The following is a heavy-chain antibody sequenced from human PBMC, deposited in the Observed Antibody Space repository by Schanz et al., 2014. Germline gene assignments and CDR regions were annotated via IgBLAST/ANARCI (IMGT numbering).Heavy chain of an antibody. Sequence: EVQLVESGGGWVQPGGSLRLSCASSGFSFTTYAMSWVRQVPGKGLEWVSYISSSSSTRYYADSVKGRFTISRDNAKNSLYLEMNSLRAEDTALYYCARDRRNADLDYWGQGTLVTVSS. CDR2: ISSSSSTR. V-gene: IGHV3-48*01. D-gene: IGHD1-1*01. CDR1: GFSFTTYA. J-gene: IGHJ4*02. CDR3: ARDRRNADLDY.